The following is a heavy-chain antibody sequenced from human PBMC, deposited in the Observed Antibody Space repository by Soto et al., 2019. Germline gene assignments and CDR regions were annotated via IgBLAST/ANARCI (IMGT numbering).Heavy chain of an antibody. J-gene: IGHJ4*02. V-gene: IGHV4-39*01. CDR3: AREVGWELLGFDY. CDR2: IYYSGST. CDR1: GGSISSSSYY. D-gene: IGHD1-26*01. Sequence: QLQPQESGPGLVKPSETLSLTCTVSGGSISSSSYYWGWIRQPPGKGLEWIGSIYYSGSTYYNPSLKSRVTISVDTSKNQFSLKLSSVTAADTAVYYCAREVGWELLGFDYWGQGTLVTVSS.